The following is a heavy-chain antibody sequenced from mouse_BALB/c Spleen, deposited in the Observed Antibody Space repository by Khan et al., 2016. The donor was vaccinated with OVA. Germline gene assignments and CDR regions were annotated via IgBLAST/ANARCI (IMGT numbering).Heavy chain of an antibody. V-gene: IGHV3-2*02. CDR1: GYSITSGYG. CDR2: ISDSGST. CDR3: ARTARIEY. Sequence: EVQLLESGHGMVKPYQSLSLTCTVTGYSITSGYGWNWIRQFPGNKLEWMGYISDSGSTNYNPSLKSRISITRDTSTNQFCLQMHAVTTQNTARYYCARTARIEYWCQSTTLTVSS. D-gene: IGHD1-2*01. J-gene: IGHJ2*01.